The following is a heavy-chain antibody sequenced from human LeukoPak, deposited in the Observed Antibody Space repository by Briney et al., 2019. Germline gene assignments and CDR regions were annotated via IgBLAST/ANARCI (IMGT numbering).Heavy chain of an antibody. CDR2: IKEDGSTK. J-gene: IGHJ4*02. CDR3: ARIGYSSSSYDY. V-gene: IGHV3-7*01. CDR1: GFTFRNYW. Sequence: PGGSLRLSCAASGFTFRNYWMTWVRQTPGKGLEWVANIKEDGSTKYYVDSLRGRFTISRDNAQNSLYLQMNSLRVEDTATYYCARIGYSSSSYDYWGQGILVTVSS. D-gene: IGHD6-6*01.